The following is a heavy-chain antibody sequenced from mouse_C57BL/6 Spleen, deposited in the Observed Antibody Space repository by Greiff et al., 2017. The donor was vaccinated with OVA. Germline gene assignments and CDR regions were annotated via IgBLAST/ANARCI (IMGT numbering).Heavy chain of an antibody. CDR3: TTGYSNFDY. D-gene: IGHD2-5*01. V-gene: IGHV14-4*01. Sequence: EVKVVESGAELVRPGASVKLSCTASGFNIKDDYMHWVKQRPEQGLEWIGWIDPENGDTEYASKFQGKATITADTSSNTAYLQLSSLTSEDTAVYYCTTGYSNFDYWGQGTTLTVSS. J-gene: IGHJ2*01. CDR2: IDPENGDT. CDR1: GFNIKDDY.